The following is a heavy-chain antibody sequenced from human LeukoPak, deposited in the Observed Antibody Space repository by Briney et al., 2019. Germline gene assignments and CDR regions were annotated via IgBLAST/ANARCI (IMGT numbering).Heavy chain of an antibody. D-gene: IGHD6-13*01. CDR3: GRVFYSSNWNLFDP. CDR1: GGSISSYY. Sequence: SETLSLTCTVSGGSISSYYWSWTRQPPGKGLEWIGYISYSGSTNYNPSLNSRVTISVDTSKNQFSLKLTSVTAADTAVYYCGRVFYSSNWNLFDPWGQGTLVTVSS. J-gene: IGHJ5*02. V-gene: IGHV4-59*01. CDR2: ISYSGST.